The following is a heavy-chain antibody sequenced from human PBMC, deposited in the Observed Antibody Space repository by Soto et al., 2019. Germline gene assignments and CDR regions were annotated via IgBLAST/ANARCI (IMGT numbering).Heavy chain of an antibody. Sequence: AAEKPFCKASGNTFTNYDINWERQATGQGLEWMGWMNPNSGNTGYAQKFQGRVTMTRNTSISTAYIELSSLRTEDTAVYYCARGLLHLWGIAVAGTRTGDPSSEGTLVTVAS. J-gene: IGHJ5*02. D-gene: IGHD6-19*01. V-gene: IGHV1-8*01. CDR2: MNPNSGNT. CDR1: GNTFTNYD. CDR3: ARGLLHLWGIAVAGTRTGDP.